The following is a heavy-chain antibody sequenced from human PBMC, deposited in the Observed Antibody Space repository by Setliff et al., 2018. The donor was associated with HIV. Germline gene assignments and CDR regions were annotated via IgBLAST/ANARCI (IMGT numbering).Heavy chain of an antibody. CDR2: IHYTGIP. J-gene: IGHJ5*02. CDR3: ARVSRLHPFDL. V-gene: IGHV4-59*11. CDR1: GTSINSHY. Sequence: PSETLSLTCTVSGTSINSHYWSWIRQTPGKGLQWIGLIHYTGIPTYNPSLEGRITMSVDRSKNQFSLRLTSVTAADTAMYYCARVSRLHPFDLWGQGTLVTVSS. D-gene: IGHD2-15*01.